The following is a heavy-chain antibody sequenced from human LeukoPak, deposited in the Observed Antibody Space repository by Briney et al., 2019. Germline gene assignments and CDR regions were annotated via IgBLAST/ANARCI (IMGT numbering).Heavy chain of an antibody. V-gene: IGHV3-15*01. CDR1: GFTFSNAW. CDR2: IKSKTDGGTT. CDR3: TTDFRGSYYTFAFDI. J-gene: IGHJ3*02. Sequence: GGSLRLSCAASGFTFSNAWMSWVPQAPGKGLEWVGRIKSKTDGGTTDYAAPVKGRFTISRDDSKNTLYLQMNSLKTEDTAVYYCTTDFRGSYYTFAFDIWGQGTMVTVSS. D-gene: IGHD1-26*01.